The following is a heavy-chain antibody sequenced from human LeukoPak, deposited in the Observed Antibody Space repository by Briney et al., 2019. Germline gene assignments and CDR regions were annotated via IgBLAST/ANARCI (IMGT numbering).Heavy chain of an antibody. CDR3: ARRRYYDSTSYFE. D-gene: IGHD3-22*01. Sequence: SSETLSLTCAVSGDYISSSSYYWGWIRQSPGTGLEWIGDIYHSGRTYYNPSLKSRVAISIDTSKNQFSLRLRSMTAADTAVFYCARRRYYDSTSYFEWGRGTLVTVSS. V-gene: IGHV4-39*01. J-gene: IGHJ1*01. CDR2: IYHSGRT. CDR1: GDYISSSSYY.